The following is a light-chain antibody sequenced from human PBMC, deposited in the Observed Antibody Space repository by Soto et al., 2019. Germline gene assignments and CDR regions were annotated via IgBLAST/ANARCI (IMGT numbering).Light chain of an antibody. V-gene: IGLV2-14*01. CDR1: SSDVGGYNY. CDR3: SSYTSSSTYV. CDR2: DVS. J-gene: IGLJ1*01. Sequence: QSALTQPASVSGSPGQSITISCTGTSSDVGGYNYVSWYQQHPGKAPKLMIYDVSNRPSGVSNRFSGSKSGNTASLTISGHQAEYEADYYCSSYTSSSTYVFGTGTKLTVL.